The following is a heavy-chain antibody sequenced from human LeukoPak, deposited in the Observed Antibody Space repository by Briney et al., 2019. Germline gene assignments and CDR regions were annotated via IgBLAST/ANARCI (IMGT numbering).Heavy chain of an antibody. CDR1: GVSITSSNYY. CDR3: TSYNF. Sequence: PSETLSLTCTFSGVSITSSNYYWGWIRQPPGKGLEWIGSIYYSGSTYYNPSLKSRVTIAGDTSKNQFSLKLSSVTAADTAVYYCTSYNFWGQGTLVTVSS. V-gene: IGHV4-39*01. J-gene: IGHJ4*02. CDR2: IYYSGST. D-gene: IGHD4-11*01.